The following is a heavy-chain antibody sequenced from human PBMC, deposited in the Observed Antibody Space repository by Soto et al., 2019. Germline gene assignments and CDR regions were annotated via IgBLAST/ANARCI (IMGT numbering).Heavy chain of an antibody. Sequence: QFHLVQSGAEVKKPGDAVRVSCKASGYPFTSYDIYWVRQAPGQGLEWMGWISTFSGKTNYTQKFQDRVTMTTDTSTTTAYMDLRSLRSDDTAVYYCAREGVRYCSGRTGYSGLFDPWGQGTLFTVSS. CDR1: GYPFTSYD. J-gene: IGHJ5*02. CDR2: ISTFSGKT. V-gene: IGHV1-18*04. CDR3: AREGVRYCSGRTGYSGLFDP. D-gene: IGHD2-15*01.